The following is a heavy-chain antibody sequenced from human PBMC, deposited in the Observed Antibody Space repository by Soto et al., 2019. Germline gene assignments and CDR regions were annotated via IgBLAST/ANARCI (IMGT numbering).Heavy chain of an antibody. CDR3: ARAESSYGSEDY. CDR2: ISHDGSNK. V-gene: IGHV3-30*03. J-gene: IGHJ4*02. Sequence: QVQLVESGGGVVQPGRSLRLSCAASGFTFSSYGMHWVRQAPGKGLEWVAVISHDGSNKYYADSVKGRFTISRDNSKNTLYLQMNSLRAEDTAVYYCARAESSYGSEDYWGQGTLVTVSS. CDR1: GFTFSSYG. D-gene: IGHD5-18*01.